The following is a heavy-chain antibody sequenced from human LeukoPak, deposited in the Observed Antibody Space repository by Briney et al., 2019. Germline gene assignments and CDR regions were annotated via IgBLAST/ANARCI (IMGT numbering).Heavy chain of an antibody. D-gene: IGHD3-9*01. Sequence: SQTLSLTCTVSGGSISSGGYCWSWIRQHPGKGLEWIGYIYYGGSTYYNPSLKSRVTISVDTSKNQLSLKLSSVTAAETAVYYCGRDSYDILTGDSRSDPWGQGTLVTVSS. CDR3: GRDSYDILTGDSRSDP. CDR2: IYYGGST. V-gene: IGHV4-31*03. J-gene: IGHJ5*02. CDR1: GGSISSGGYC.